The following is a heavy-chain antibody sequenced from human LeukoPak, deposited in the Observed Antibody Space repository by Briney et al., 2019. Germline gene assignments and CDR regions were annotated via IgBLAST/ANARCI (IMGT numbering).Heavy chain of an antibody. CDR3: ARLAAATHNYYYGMDV. CDR1: GFTFSSYS. J-gene: IGHJ6*02. V-gene: IGHV3-21*01. CDR2: ISSSSSYI. D-gene: IGHD6-25*01. Sequence: PGGSLRLSCAASGFTFSSYSMNWVRQAPGKGLEEVSSISSSSSYIYYADSVKGRFTISRDNAKNSLYLQMNSLRAEDTAVYYCARLAAATHNYYYGMDVWGRGTTVTVSS.